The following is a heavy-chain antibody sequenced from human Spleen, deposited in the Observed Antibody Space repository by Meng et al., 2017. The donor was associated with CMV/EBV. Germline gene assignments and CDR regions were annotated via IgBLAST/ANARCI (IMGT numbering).Heavy chain of an antibody. CDR3: ARHAGLLWFGFDP. Sequence: TVSGGSASSPNYYWSWIRQPPGKGLEWIAYIYYSGSTNYNPSLKSRVTISVDTSKNQFSLNLTSVTAADTAVYYCARHAGLLWFGFDPWGQGTLVTVSS. D-gene: IGHD3-10*01. J-gene: IGHJ5*02. CDR1: GGSASSPNYY. V-gene: IGHV4-61*01. CDR2: IYYSGST.